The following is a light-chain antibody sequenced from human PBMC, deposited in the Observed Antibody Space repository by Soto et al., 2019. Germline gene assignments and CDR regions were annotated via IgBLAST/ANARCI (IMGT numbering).Light chain of an antibody. Sequence: IPLTQSPSSLPASVAHSVTIIRQASQDISNYLNWYQQKPGKAPKLMIYAASTLQSGVPSRFSGSGSGTEVTLTISSLQPEEFATYYCQQLNSYPLTFGGGTKVDIK. CDR3: QQLNSYPLT. CDR2: AAS. V-gene: IGKV1-9*01. J-gene: IGKJ4*01. CDR1: QDISNY.